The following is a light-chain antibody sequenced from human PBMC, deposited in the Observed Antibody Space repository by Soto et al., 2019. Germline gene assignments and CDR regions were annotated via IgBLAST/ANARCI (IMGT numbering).Light chain of an antibody. CDR2: NTN. Sequence: QAVVTQPPSVSGAPGQKVTISCTGGGSTFGAGYDVHWYRHLPGTVPKLILYNTNSRPSGVPDRFSGSKSGTSASLVITGLQPDDGDDYYCPSYDFTQPDWVFGGGTQLTVL. CDR1: GSTFGAGYD. CDR3: PSYDFTQPDWV. V-gene: IGLV1-40*01. J-gene: IGLJ3*02.